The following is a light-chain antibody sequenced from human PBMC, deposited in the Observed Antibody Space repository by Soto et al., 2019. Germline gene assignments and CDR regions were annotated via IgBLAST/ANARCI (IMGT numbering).Light chain of an antibody. V-gene: IGKV3-15*01. CDR3: QQYDNWPRT. Sequence: VLTQSPDTLSLSPGERATLSCRASQSVGSSSLGWYQQKPGQAPRLLIYDASSRATGIPARFSGSGSGTEFTLTISSLQSEDFAVYYCQQYDNWPRTFGQGTKVDNK. J-gene: IGKJ1*01. CDR2: DAS. CDR1: QSVGSS.